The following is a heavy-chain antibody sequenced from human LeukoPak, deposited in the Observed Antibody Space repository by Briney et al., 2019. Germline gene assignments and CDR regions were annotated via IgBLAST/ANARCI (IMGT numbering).Heavy chain of an antibody. CDR3: ARDKGAGSDYYYYGMDV. D-gene: IGHD3-10*01. CDR2: INPSGGST. Sequence: EASVKVSCKASGYTLTSYYMHWVRQAPGQGLEWMGIINPSGGSTSYAQKFQGRVTMTRDTSTSTVYMELSSLRSEDTAVYYCARDKGAGSDYYYYGMDVWGQGTSVTVSS. V-gene: IGHV1-46*01. J-gene: IGHJ6*02. CDR1: GYTLTSYY.